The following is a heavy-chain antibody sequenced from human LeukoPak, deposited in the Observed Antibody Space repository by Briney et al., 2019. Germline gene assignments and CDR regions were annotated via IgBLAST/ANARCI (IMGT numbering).Heavy chain of an antibody. V-gene: IGHV3-23*01. CDR3: AKRANDYGDYVYFQH. CDR2: ISGSGGST. J-gene: IGHJ1*01. CDR1: GFTVSNNY. D-gene: IGHD4-17*01. Sequence: QAGGSLRLSCAASGFTVSNNYMSWVRQAPGKGLEWVSAISGSGGSTYYADSVKGRFTISRDNSKNTLYLQMNSLRAEDTAVYYCAKRANDYGDYVYFQHWGQGTLVTVSS.